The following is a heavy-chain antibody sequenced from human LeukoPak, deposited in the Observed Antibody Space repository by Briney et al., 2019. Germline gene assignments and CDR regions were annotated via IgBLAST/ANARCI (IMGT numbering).Heavy chain of an antibody. Sequence: SETLSLTCTVSGGSISSYYWSWIRQPPGKGLEWIGYIYYSGSTNYNPSLKSRVTISVDTSKNQFSLKLSSVTAADTAVYYRARGHGDNFNYYYYYYMDVWGKGTTVTISS. CDR1: GGSISSYY. V-gene: IGHV4-59*01. CDR3: ARGHGDNFNYYYYYYMDV. D-gene: IGHD4-23*01. J-gene: IGHJ6*03. CDR2: IYYSGST.